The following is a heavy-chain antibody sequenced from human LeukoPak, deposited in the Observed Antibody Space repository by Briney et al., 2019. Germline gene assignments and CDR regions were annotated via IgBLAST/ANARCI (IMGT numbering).Heavy chain of an antibody. CDR2: IYYRGST. D-gene: IGHD5-12*01. CDR1: GGSISNYY. CDR3: ARVHSGYDFGNRKYYYFDY. V-gene: IGHV4-59*08. J-gene: IGHJ4*02. Sequence: PSETLSLTCTVPGGSISNYYWSWIRQPPGKGLEWIGCIYYRGSTNYNPSLKSRVTISVDTSKNQFSLKLSSVTAADTAVYYCARVHSGYDFGNRKYYYFDYWGQGTLVTVSS.